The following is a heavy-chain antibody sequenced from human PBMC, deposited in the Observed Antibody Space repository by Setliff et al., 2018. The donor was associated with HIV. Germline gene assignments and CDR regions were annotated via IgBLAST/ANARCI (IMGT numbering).Heavy chain of an antibody. CDR2: IDHSGST. Sequence: SETLSLTCAVYGGSVSGYYWSWIRQPPGKGLEWIGEIDHSGSTNYNPSLKSRVTISVDTSKNQFPLKLSSVTAADAAVYYCARAMSSSWYIDGFDIWGQGTVVTVSS. D-gene: IGHD6-13*01. CDR1: GGSVSGYY. CDR3: ARAMSSSWYIDGFDI. J-gene: IGHJ3*02. V-gene: IGHV4-34*01.